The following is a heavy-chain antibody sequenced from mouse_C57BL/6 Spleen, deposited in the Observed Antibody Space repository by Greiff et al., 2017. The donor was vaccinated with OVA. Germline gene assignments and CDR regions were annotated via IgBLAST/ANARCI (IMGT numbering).Heavy chain of an antibody. Sequence: VQLQQSGAELVRPGTSVKVSCKASGYAFTNYLIEWVKQRPGQGLAWIGVINPGSGGTNYNEKFKGKATLTADKSSSTAYMQLSSLTSEDSAVYFCAREGYGSYAMDYWGQGTSVTVSS. CDR1: GYAFTNYL. CDR3: AREGYGSYAMDY. J-gene: IGHJ4*01. D-gene: IGHD1-1*01. V-gene: IGHV1-54*01. CDR2: INPGSGGT.